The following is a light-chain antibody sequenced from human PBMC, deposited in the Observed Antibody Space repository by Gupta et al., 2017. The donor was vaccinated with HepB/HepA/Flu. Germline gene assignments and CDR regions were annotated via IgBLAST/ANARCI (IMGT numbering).Light chain of an antibody. Sequence: QSALTQPASVSGSPGQSITISCTGTRSAVGTYDLVSWYQQHPGKAPTLMIYEVSKRPAEVSNRLSVSKSGDTASLTISGLQDEDEADYYGCSDARSNIVMFGGGTKLTVL. CDR3: CSDARSNIVM. CDR2: EVS. V-gene: IGLV2-23*02. J-gene: IGLJ3*02. CDR1: RSAVGTYDL.